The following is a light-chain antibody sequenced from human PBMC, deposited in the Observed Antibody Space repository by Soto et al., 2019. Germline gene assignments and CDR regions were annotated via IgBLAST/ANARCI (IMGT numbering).Light chain of an antibody. CDR3: MQATQFPGT. J-gene: IGKJ2*01. CDR2: KIS. Sequence: DIVMTQTPLSSPVTLGQPASISCRSSQSLVHGDGNTYLSWLQQRPGQPPRLLIYKISKRSSGVTDRFSGSGAGTDFTLKISKVEAEDVGVYYCMQATQFPGTFGQGTMLEIK. CDR1: QSLVHGDGNTY. V-gene: IGKV2-24*01.